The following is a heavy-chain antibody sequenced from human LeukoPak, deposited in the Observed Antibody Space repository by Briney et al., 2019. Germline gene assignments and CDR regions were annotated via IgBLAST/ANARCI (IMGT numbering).Heavy chain of an antibody. J-gene: IGHJ4*02. Sequence: GGSLRLSCAASGFTFSSYSMNWVRQAPGKGLEWVSSISSSSSYIYYADSVKGRFTISRDNAKNSLYLQMNSLRAEDTAVYYCARSYCTNGVCYIPSDYGGQGTLVTVSS. CDR2: ISSSSSYI. D-gene: IGHD2-8*01. CDR3: ARSYCTNGVCYIPSDY. CDR1: GFTFSSYS. V-gene: IGHV3-21*01.